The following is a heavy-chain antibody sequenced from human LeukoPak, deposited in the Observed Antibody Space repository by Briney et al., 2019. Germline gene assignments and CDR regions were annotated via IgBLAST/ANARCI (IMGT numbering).Heavy chain of an antibody. CDR1: GGSISSYY. CDR2: IYYSGST. V-gene: IGHV4-59*01. D-gene: IGHD2-15*01. J-gene: IGHJ4*02. CDR3: ARGYCSGGSCWRWEYLDY. Sequence: PSETLSLTCTVSGGSISSYYWSWIRQPPGKGLEWIGNIYYSGSTNYNPSLKSRVTISVDTSKNQFSLKLSSVTAADTAVYYCARGYCSGGSCWRWEYLDYWGQGTLVTVSS.